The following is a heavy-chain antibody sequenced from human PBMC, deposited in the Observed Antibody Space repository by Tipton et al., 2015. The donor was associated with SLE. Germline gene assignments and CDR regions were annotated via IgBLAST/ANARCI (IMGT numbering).Heavy chain of an antibody. V-gene: IGHV3-23*01. Sequence: SLRLSCAASGFTFSSYAMSWVRQAPGKGLGWVSAISGSGGSTYYADSVKGRFTISRDNSKNTLYLQMNSLRAEDTAVYYCAKDLKGYGGPLDYWGQGTLVTVSS. CDR3: AKDLKGYGGPLDY. CDR2: ISGSGGST. CDR1: GFTFSSYA. J-gene: IGHJ4*02. D-gene: IGHD1-26*01.